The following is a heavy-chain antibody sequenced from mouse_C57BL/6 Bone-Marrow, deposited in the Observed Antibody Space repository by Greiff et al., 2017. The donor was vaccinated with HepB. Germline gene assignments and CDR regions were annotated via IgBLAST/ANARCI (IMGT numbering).Heavy chain of an antibody. J-gene: IGHJ4*01. D-gene: IGHD1-1*01. CDR1: GYTFTSYW. Sequence: QVQLQQSGAELVKPGASVKLSCKASGYTFTSYWMHWVKQRPGQGLEWIGMIHPNSGSTNYNEKFKSKATLTVDKSSSTAYMQLSSLTSEDSAVYYCARGGTTVPDYYAMDYWGQGTSVTVSS. V-gene: IGHV1-64*01. CDR2: IHPNSGST. CDR3: ARGGTTVPDYYAMDY.